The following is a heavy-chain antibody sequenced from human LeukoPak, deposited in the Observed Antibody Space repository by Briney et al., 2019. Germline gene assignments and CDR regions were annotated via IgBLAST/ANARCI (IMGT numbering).Heavy chain of an antibody. CDR1: GFTFSNSA. CDR2: LSGSGITT. V-gene: IGHV3-23*01. J-gene: IGHJ4*01. Sequence: GGSLRRSCAASGFTFSNSAMSWVRQAPGKGLEWVSTLSGSGITTYYADSVKGRFTISRDNSKNTLYLQMNSLRAEDTAVYYCATGIYSSGWSYFDYWGHGTLVTVSS. CDR3: ATGIYSSGWSYFDY. D-gene: IGHD6-19*01.